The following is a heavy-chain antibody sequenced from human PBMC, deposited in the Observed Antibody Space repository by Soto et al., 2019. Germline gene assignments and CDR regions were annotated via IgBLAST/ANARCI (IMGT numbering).Heavy chain of an antibody. CDR1: GFTFSSYS. CDR3: ARGLDYYGMDV. Sequence: EVQLVESGGGLVQPGGSLRLSCAASGFTFSSYSMNWVRQAPGKGLEWVSYISSSSTIYYADSVKGRFTISRDNAKNSLYLQMNSLRDEDTAVYYCARGLDYYGMDVWGQGTTVTVSS. V-gene: IGHV3-48*02. CDR2: ISSSSTI. J-gene: IGHJ6*02.